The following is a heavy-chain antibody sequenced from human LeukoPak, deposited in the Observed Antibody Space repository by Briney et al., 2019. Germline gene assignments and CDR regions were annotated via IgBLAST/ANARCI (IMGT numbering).Heavy chain of an antibody. CDR2: IYYSGST. D-gene: IGHD2-15*01. CDR3: ARVVRLVVAASFYFDY. CDR1: GGSISSSSYY. Sequence: PSETLSLTCTVSGGSISSSSYYWGWIRQPPGKGLEWIGSIYYSGSTYYNPSLKSRVTISVDTSKNQFSLKLSSVTAADTAVYYCARVVRLVVAASFYFDYWGQGTLVTVSS. J-gene: IGHJ4*02. V-gene: IGHV4-39*07.